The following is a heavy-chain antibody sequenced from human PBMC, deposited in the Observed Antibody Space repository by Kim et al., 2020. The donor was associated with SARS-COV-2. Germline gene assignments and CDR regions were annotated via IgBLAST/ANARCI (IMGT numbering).Heavy chain of an antibody. CDR1: GFTFSSYG. CDR2: ISYDGSNK. Sequence: GGSLRLSCAASGFTFSSYGMHWVRQAPGKGLEWVAVISYDGSNKYYADSVKGRFTISRDNSKNTLYLQMNSLRAEDTAVYYCAKDGNDNPFDYWGQGTLVTVSS. CDR3: AKDGNDNPFDY. V-gene: IGHV3-30*18. J-gene: IGHJ4*02. D-gene: IGHD3-9*01.